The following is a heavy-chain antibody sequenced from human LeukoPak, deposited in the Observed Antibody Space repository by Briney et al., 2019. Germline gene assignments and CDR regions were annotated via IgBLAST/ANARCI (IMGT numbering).Heavy chain of an antibody. D-gene: IGHD3-22*01. Sequence: SETLSLTCTVSGGSISSSNYYWGWIRQPPGKGLEWIGSIYYSGSTYYNPSLKSRVTISVDTSKNQFSLKLSSVTAADTAVYYCARDYYDSTGYSPFDYWGQGTLVTVSS. CDR2: IYYSGST. J-gene: IGHJ4*02. CDR1: GGSISSSNYY. V-gene: IGHV4-39*07. CDR3: ARDYYDSTGYSPFDY.